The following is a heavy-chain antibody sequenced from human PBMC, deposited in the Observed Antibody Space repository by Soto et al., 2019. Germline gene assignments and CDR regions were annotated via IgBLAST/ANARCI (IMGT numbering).Heavy chain of an antibody. CDR2: IYYSGST. J-gene: IGHJ4*02. V-gene: IGHV4-39*01. D-gene: IGHD6-19*01. CDR1: GGSISSSSYY. Sequence: SETLSLTCTVSGGSISSSSYYWGWIRQPPGKGLEWIGSIYYSGSTYYNPSLKSRVTISVDTSKNQFSLKLSSVTAADTAVYYCARQKAVAGTLKYWGQGPLVTVSS. CDR3: ARQKAVAGTLKY.